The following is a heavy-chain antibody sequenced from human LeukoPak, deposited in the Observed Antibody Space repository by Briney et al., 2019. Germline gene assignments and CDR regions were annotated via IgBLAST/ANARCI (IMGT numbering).Heavy chain of an antibody. Sequence: GESLKISCAASGFTFSSYEMNWVRQAPGKGLEWVSYISDSGTIRYADSVKGRFTISRDNAKNSLYLQMNSLRDEDTAVYYCARDDHISGWYGLDSWGQGALVAVSS. V-gene: IGHV3-48*03. CDR3: ARDDHISGWYGLDS. CDR1: GFTFSSYE. J-gene: IGHJ4*02. D-gene: IGHD6-19*01. CDR2: ISDSGTI.